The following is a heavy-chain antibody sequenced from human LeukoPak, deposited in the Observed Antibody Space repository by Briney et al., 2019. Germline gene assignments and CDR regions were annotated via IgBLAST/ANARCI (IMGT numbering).Heavy chain of an antibody. CDR2: INHSGST. Sequence: SETLSLTCAVYGGSFSGYYWSWIRQPPGKGLEWIGEINHSGSTNYNPSLKSRVTISVDTSKNQFSLKLSSVTAADTAVCYCARGLRYCSGGRCYPVLGPGPIRYWGQGTLVTVSS. CDR3: ARGLRYCSGGRCYPVLGPGPIRY. CDR1: GGSFSGYY. D-gene: IGHD2-15*01. J-gene: IGHJ4*02. V-gene: IGHV4-34*01.